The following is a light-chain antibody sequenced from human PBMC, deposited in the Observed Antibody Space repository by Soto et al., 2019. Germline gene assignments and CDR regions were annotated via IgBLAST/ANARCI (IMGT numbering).Light chain of an antibody. CDR1: QSVSNNY. CDR3: QQYYSFYWT. Sequence: EIVLTQSPGTLSLSPGERATLSCRASQSVSNNYLAWYQQKPGQAPRLLIYGASNRATGIPDRFSGSGSGTEFTLTISSLQPDDFATYYCQQYYSFYWTFGQGTKVDIK. V-gene: IGKV3-20*01. CDR2: GAS. J-gene: IGKJ1*01.